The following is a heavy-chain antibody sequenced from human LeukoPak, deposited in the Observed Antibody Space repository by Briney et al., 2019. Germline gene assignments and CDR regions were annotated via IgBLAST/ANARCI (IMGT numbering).Heavy chain of an antibody. J-gene: IGHJ6*02. CDR1: GYSFTSYW. D-gene: IGHD3-3*01. Sequence: GESLKISCKGSGYSFTSYWIGWVRQMPGKGLEWMGIIYPGDSDTGYSPSFQGQVTISADKSISTAYLQWSSLKASDTAMYYCARLSYDFWSGYPYGMDVWGQGTTVTVSS. V-gene: IGHV5-51*01. CDR3: ARLSYDFWSGYPYGMDV. CDR2: IYPGDSDT.